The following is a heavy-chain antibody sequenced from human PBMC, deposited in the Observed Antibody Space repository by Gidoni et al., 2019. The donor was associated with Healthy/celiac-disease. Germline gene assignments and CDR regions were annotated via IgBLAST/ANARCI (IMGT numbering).Heavy chain of an antibody. CDR3: ARDGDIVVVPADGWFDP. Sequence: QVQLVQSGAEVKKPGASVKVSCQASGSTFTGYYMHWVRQAPGQGLEWRGWINPNSGGTNYAQKFQGRVTRTRDTSISTAYMELSRLRSDDTAVYYCARDGDIVVVPADGWFDPWGQGTLVTVSS. D-gene: IGHD2-2*01. J-gene: IGHJ5*02. CDR1: GSTFTGYY. V-gene: IGHV1-2*02. CDR2: INPNSGGT.